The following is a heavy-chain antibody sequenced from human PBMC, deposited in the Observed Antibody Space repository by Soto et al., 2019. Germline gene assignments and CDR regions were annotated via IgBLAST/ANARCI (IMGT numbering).Heavy chain of an antibody. V-gene: IGHV4-38-2*01. CDR3: MRLYCSTTSCFINGKDF. CDR1: GYSITSGYH. J-gene: IGHJ6*03. CDR2: IPHSGTT. D-gene: IGHD2-2*01. Sequence: PETPRVTWAVAGYSITSGYHWGWIRQPPRKGLEWIGTIPHSGTTYYNPSLNHRVTISIDTSKKQLSLKLTTVTAADTALYCCMRLYCSTTSCFINGKDFWGKWS.